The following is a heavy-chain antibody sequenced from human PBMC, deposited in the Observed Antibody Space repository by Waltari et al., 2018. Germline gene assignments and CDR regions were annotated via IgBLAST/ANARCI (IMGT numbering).Heavy chain of an antibody. CDR1: GLTFSSSW. J-gene: IGHJ4*02. CDR3: ARDRAYSSFDY. CDR2: INPDESEK. V-gene: IGHV3-7*01. Sequence: EMQLVESGGGLVQPGGSLRLSCADSGLTFSSSWMTWVRQAPGKGVEGGDIINPDESEKYYLDSVEGRFTNARDNAKNSLYLQMNSLRAEDTAIYYCARDRAYSSFDYWGQGTLVTVSS. D-gene: IGHD5-18*01.